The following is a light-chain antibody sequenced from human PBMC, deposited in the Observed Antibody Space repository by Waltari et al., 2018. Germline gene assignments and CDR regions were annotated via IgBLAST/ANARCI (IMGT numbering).Light chain of an antibody. Sequence: DIVMTQSPDSLAMSLGERATINCQSSQSVLYNSNNKNYLAWYQQKPGQPPKLLIYWASTRESGVPDRFSGSGSGTDFTLTISSLQAEDGAVYYCQQYYSIPQTFGGGTKVKI. CDR2: WAS. CDR3: QQYYSIPQT. V-gene: IGKV4-1*01. J-gene: IGKJ4*01. CDR1: QSVLYNSNNKNY.